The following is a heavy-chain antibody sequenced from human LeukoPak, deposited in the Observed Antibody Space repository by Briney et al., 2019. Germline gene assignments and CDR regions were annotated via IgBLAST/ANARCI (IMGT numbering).Heavy chain of an antibody. CDR2: IYTSGST. Sequence: SETLSLTCTVSGGSISSYYWSWIRQPAGKGLEWIGRIYTSGSTNYNPSLKSRVTMSVDTSKNQFSLKLSSVTAADTAVYYCARVGANCSSTSCYHHYYYYYYMDVWGKGTTVTVSS. V-gene: IGHV4-4*07. J-gene: IGHJ6*03. CDR1: GGSISSYY. D-gene: IGHD2-2*01. CDR3: ARVGANCSSTSCYHHYYYYYYMDV.